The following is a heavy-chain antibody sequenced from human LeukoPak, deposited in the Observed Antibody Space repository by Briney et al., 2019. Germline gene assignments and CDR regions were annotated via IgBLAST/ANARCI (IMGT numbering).Heavy chain of an antibody. J-gene: IGHJ4*02. CDR1: GFTFISYA. Sequence: GGSLRLSCAASGFTFISYAMSWVRQAPGKGLEWVSAISGSGGSTYYADSVKGRFTISRDNSKNTLYLQMNSLRAEDTAVYYCAKGGGYYDSSGYPPFDYWGQGTLVTVSS. CDR3: AKGGGYYDSSGYPPFDY. D-gene: IGHD3-22*01. V-gene: IGHV3-23*01. CDR2: ISGSGGST.